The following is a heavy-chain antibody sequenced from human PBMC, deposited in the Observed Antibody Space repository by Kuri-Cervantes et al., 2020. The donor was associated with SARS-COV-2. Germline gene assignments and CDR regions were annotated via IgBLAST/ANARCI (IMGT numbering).Heavy chain of an antibody. J-gene: IGHJ4*02. D-gene: IGHD5-12*01. CDR3: TATPSRYSGYDQPVDY. Sequence: GESLKISCAASGFTFSSYWMSWVHQAPGKGLEWVANIKQDGSEKYYVDSVKGRFTISRDNAKNSLYLQMNSLRAEDTAVYYCTATPSRYSGYDQPVDYWGQGTLVTVSS. CDR1: GFTFSSYW. V-gene: IGHV3-7*03. CDR2: IKQDGSEK.